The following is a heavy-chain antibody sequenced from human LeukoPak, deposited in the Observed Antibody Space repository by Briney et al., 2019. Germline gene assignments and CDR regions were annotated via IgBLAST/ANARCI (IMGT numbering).Heavy chain of an antibody. CDR1: GFTFSNAW. CDR3: ARVAATQGGPTFDY. D-gene: IGHD6-25*01. V-gene: IGHV3-15*07. CDR2: IKSKTDGGTT. Sequence: GGSLRLSCAASGFTFSNAWMNWVRQAPGKGLEWVGRIKSKTDGGTTDYAAPVKGRFTISRDDSKNTLYLQMNSLKTEDTAVYYCARVAATQGGPTFDYWGQGTLVTVSS. J-gene: IGHJ4*02.